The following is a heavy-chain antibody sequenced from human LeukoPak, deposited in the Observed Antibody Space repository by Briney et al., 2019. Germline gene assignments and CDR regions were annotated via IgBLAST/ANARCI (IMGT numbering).Heavy chain of an antibody. D-gene: IGHD1-26*01. CDR3: ARIEWERLGRAFDI. CDR1: GFTVSENY. J-gene: IGHJ3*02. V-gene: IGHV3-53*01. CDR2: IYNTGAT. Sequence: PGGSLRLSCAASGFTVSENYMTWVRQAPGKGLEWVSSIYNTGATHYAESVKGRFTISRDNSKNTLFLQMNSLRAEDMAVYYCARIEWERLGRAFDIWGQGTMVTVSS.